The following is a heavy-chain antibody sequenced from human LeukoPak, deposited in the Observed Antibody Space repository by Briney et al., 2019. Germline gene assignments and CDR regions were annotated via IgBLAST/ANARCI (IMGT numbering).Heavy chain of an antibody. Sequence: SQTLSLTCAISGDSVSSNSAAWNWIRQSPSRGLEWLGRTYYRSKWYNDYAVSVKSRITINPDTSKNQFSLQLNSVTPEDTAVYYCARDLTKIAEYNWNEGGHFDYWGQGTLVTVSS. V-gene: IGHV6-1*01. D-gene: IGHD1-20*01. CDR3: ARDLTKIAEYNWNEGGHFDY. CDR2: TYYRSKWYN. CDR1: GDSVSSNSAA. J-gene: IGHJ4*02.